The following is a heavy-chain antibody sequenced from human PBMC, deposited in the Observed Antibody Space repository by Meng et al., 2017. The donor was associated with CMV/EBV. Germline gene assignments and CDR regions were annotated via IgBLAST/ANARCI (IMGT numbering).Heavy chain of an antibody. CDR3: ARITFQTGIATPGAFDI. Sequence: SGPTLVKPTQTLTLTCTFSGFSLSTSGMCVSWVRQPPGKALEWLALIDWDDDKYYSTSLKTRLTISKDTSKNQVVLTMTNMDPVDTATYYCARITFQTGIATPGAFDIWGQGTMVTVSS. V-gene: IGHV2-70*20. CDR2: IDWDDDK. CDR1: GFSLSTSGMC. D-gene: IGHD6-13*01. J-gene: IGHJ3*02.